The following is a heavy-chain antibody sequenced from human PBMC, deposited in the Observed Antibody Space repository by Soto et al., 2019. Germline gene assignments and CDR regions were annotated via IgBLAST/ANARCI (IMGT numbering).Heavy chain of an antibody. CDR2: ISNSGRT. Sequence: QVQLQESGPGLVKPSQTLSLTCTVSGGSVRRGNYYWSWIRQFPGKGLEWIGYISNSGRTHYNPSLMSQITILVDTSKNQFFLELRSVTAADTALYYCARADYATGSYYPDYWGQGTLVTVSS. J-gene: IGHJ4*02. CDR3: ARADYATGSYYPDY. CDR1: GGSVRRGNYY. D-gene: IGHD3-10*01. V-gene: IGHV4-31*01.